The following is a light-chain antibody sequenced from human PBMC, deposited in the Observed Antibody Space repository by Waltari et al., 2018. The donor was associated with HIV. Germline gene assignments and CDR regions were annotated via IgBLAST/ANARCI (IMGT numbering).Light chain of an antibody. V-gene: IGLV1-51*01. CDR1: ISNIGKNY. J-gene: IGLJ2*01. Sequence: QSVLTQPPSVSAAPGQKVTISCSGTISNIGKNYVSWYQQLPGTAPKLLIYANNNRPPGIPYRFSGSKSGTSATLGITGLQAGDEADYFCGTWDSSLSAVVFGGGTLLTVL. CDR3: GTWDSSLSAVV. CDR2: ANN.